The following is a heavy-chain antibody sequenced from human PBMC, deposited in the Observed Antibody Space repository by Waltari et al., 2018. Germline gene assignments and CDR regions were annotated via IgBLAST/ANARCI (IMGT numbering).Heavy chain of an antibody. CDR3: GGGLQH. Sequence: QLQLQESGPGLVKPSETLSLTCTVSGDSISNRNYYWGWIRQPPGKGREWIGNMYYSGSTYYNTSLKSRLTMSLDTSKNQFSLRLNSVTAADTAMYYCGGGLQHWGQGTLVTVSS. D-gene: IGHD3-16*01. J-gene: IGHJ1*01. V-gene: IGHV4-39*01. CDR1: GDSISNRNYY. CDR2: MYYSGST.